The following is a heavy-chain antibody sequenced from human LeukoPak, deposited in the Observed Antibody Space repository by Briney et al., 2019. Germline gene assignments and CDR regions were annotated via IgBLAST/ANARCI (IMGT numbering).Heavy chain of an antibody. V-gene: IGHV1-2*02. D-gene: IGHD1-26*01. CDR3: ARDRGSGSLIDY. J-gene: IGHJ4*02. CDR2: TNPNSGGT. Sequence: ASVKVSCKASGYTFTGYYMHWVRQAPGQGLEWMGWTNPNSGGTNYAQKFQGRVTMTRDTSISTAYMELSRLRSDDTAVYYCARDRGSGSLIDYWGQGTLVTVSS. CDR1: GYTFTGYY.